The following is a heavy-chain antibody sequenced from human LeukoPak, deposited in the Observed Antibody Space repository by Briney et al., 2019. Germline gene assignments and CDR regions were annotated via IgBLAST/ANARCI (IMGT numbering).Heavy chain of an antibody. V-gene: IGHV3-9*01. J-gene: IGHJ4*02. CDR1: GFTFDDYA. CDR3: EKDVPAEFFAY. Sequence: GGSLRLSCAASGFTFDDYAMHWVRQAPGKGLEWVSGISWNSGSIGYADSVKGRFAISRDNSKNTLYLQISSLRVEDTAVYYCEKDVPAEFFAYGGQEPLATVS. CDR2: ISWNSGSI.